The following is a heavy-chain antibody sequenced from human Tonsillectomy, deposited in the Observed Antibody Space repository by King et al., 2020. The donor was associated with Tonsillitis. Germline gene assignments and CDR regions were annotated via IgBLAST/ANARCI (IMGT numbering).Heavy chain of an antibody. CDR1: GFTFSSYA. V-gene: IGHV3-23*04. CDR2: ISGSGGST. J-gene: IGHJ6*02. Sequence: VQLVESGGGLVQPGGSLRLSCAASGFTFSSYAMSWVRQAPGKGLEWVSAISGSGGSTYYADSVKGRFTITRDNSNNTQYLKMNRLRAEDTAVYYCASPERSVGSCSGMDVWGQGTTVTVSS. D-gene: IGHD2-15*01. CDR3: ASPERSVGSCSGMDV.